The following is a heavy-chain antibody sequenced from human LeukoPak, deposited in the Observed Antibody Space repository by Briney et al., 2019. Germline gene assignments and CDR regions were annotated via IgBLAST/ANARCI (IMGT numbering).Heavy chain of an antibody. CDR3: AREQTFGEFDS. V-gene: IGHV3-48*03. CDR1: GFTFSGYE. D-gene: IGHD3-10*01. J-gene: IGHJ4*02. CDR2: ISGDGETI. Sequence: GGSLRLSCEVSGFTFSGYEMNWVRQAPGKGLEWLSYISGDGETIYYTDSVRGRFTVSRDNAKNSLFLQMNSLRAEDSAVYYCAREQTFGEFDSWGQGTLVTVSS.